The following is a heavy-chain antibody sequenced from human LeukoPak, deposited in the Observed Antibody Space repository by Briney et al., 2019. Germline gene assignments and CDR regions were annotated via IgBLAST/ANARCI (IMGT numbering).Heavy chain of an antibody. CDR2: IYTSGST. CDR3: ARDDSGYSGSGMAY. V-gene: IGHV4-4*07. D-gene: IGHD5-12*01. J-gene: IGHJ4*02. CDR1: GVSISSYY. Sequence: SETLFLTCSVSGVSISSYYWSWIRQPAGKGLEWIGRIYTSGSTNYNPFLKSRVTMSLDTSRNQFSLKLSSVTAADTAVYYCARDDSGYSGSGMAYWGQGTLVTVSS.